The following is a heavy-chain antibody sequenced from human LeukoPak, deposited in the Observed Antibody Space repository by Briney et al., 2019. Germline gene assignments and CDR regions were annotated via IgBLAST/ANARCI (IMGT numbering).Heavy chain of an antibody. D-gene: IGHD3-3*01. CDR3: ARGSITIFGVVIDY. CDR1: GDSVSSNSAA. V-gene: IGHV6-1*01. J-gene: IGHJ4*02. Sequence: SQTLSLTCAISGDSVSSNSAAWNWIRQSPSRGLEWLGRTCYRSKWYNDYAVSVKSRITINPDTSKNQFSLQLNSVTPEDTAVYYCARGSITIFGVVIDYWGQGTLVTVSS. CDR2: TCYRSKWYN.